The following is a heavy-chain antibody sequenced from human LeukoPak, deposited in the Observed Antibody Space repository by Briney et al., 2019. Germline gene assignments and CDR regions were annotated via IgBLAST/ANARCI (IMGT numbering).Heavy chain of an antibody. CDR3: ASGYGSGWYR. CDR1: GFTFTNAW. V-gene: IGHV3-74*01. D-gene: IGHD6-19*01. J-gene: IGHJ4*02. Sequence: KSGGSLRLSCAASGFTFTNAWMSWVRQAPGKGLEWVSRIKSDGSTTSYADSVKGRFTISRDNAKNTLYLQMNSLRAEDTAVYYCASGYGSGWYRWGQGTLVTVSS. CDR2: IKSDGSTT.